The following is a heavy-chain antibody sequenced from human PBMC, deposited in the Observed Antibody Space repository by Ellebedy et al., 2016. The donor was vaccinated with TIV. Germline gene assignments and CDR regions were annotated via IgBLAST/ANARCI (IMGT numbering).Heavy chain of an antibody. J-gene: IGHJ4*02. D-gene: IGHD5-18*01. V-gene: IGHV5-51*01. CDR2: IYPSDSDT. Sequence: GESLKISCKGSGYSFTNYWIAWVRQMPGKGLEWMGIIYPSDSDTRYTPSFQGQVTISADKSISTAYLQWSSLQASDTAIYYCASRRGYSFGEDYYFDYWGQGTLVTVSS. CDR1: GYSFTNYW. CDR3: ASRRGYSFGEDYYFDY.